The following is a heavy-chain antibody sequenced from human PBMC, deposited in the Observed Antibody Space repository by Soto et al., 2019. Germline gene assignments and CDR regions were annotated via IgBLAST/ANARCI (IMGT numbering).Heavy chain of an antibody. CDR3: AVRLAVAGITNFDY. V-gene: IGHV1-58*01. J-gene: IGHJ4*02. D-gene: IGHD6-19*01. CDR1: GFTFTSSA. Sequence: ASVKVSGKASGFTFTSSAVQWVRRARGQRLEWIGWIVVGSGNTNYAQKFQERVTITRDMSTSTAYMELSSLRSEDTAVYYCAVRLAVAGITNFDYWGQGTLDT. CDR2: IVVGSGNT.